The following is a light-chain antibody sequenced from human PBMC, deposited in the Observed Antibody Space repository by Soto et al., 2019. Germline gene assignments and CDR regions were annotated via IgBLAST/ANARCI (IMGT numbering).Light chain of an antibody. J-gene: IGLJ1*01. Sequence: QSVLTQPASVSGSPGQSITISCTGTSSDVGSYNLVSWYQQHPGKAPKLMIYEGSKRPSVVSNRFSGSKSGNTASLTISGLQAEDEADYYCCSYAGSSTLNYVFGTGTKVTVL. V-gene: IGLV2-23*01. CDR2: EGS. CDR3: CSYAGSSTLNYV. CDR1: SSDVGSYNL.